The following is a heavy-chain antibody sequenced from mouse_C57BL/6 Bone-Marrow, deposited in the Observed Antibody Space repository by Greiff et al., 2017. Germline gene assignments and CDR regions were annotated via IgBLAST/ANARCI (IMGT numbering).Heavy chain of an antibody. Sequence: VQGVQSGAELARPGASVKLSCKASGYTFTSYGISWVKQRTGQGLEWIGEIHPTSGNTYYNEKFKGKDTLTADKSSSTAYMELRSLTSEDSAVYFCNYGNSCHYYAMDYWGQGTSVTVSS. CDR3: NYGNSCHYYAMDY. CDR1: GYTFTSYG. J-gene: IGHJ4*01. V-gene: IGHV1-81*01. D-gene: IGHD1-1*01. CDR2: IHPTSGNT.